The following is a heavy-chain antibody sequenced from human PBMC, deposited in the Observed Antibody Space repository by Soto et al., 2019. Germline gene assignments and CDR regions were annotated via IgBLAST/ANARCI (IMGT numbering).Heavy chain of an antibody. J-gene: IGHJ4*02. Sequence: GASVKVSCKASGYTFTSYDINWVRQAPGQGLEWMGIINPSGGSTSYAQKFQGRVTMTRDTSTSTVYMELSSLRSEDTAVYYCARDDRVGAIIRPLDYWGQGTLVTVSS. CDR1: GYTFTSYD. CDR3: ARDDRVGAIIRPLDY. D-gene: IGHD1-26*01. CDR2: INPSGGST. V-gene: IGHV1-46*01.